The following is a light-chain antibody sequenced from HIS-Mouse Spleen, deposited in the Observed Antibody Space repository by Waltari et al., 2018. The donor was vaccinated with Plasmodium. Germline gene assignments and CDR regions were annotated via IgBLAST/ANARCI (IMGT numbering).Light chain of an antibody. CDR2: QDS. J-gene: IGLJ2*01. CDR1: KLGEKY. V-gene: IGLV3-1*01. CDR3: QAWDSSTVV. Sequence: SYELTQPPSVSVSPGQTASITCPGDKLGEKYDCWYQQKPGKSPVLVIYQDSKRPSGIPERFSGSNSGNTATLTISGTQAMDEADYYCQAWDSSTVVFGGGTKLTVL.